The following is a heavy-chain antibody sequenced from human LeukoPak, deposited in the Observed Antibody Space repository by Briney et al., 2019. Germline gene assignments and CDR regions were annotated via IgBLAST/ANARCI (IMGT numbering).Heavy chain of an antibody. V-gene: IGHV4-39*07. CDR1: GGSISSSGYY. D-gene: IGHD3-22*01. CDR3: AREGYYYDSSGYSNWFDP. J-gene: IGHJ5*02. Sequence: SETLSLTCTVSGGSISSSGYYWGWIRQTPGKGLEWIGSIYYSGSNYHNPFLKSRVSMSVDTSKNQFSLKLSSVTAADTAVYYCAREGYYYDSSGYSNWFDPWGQGTLVTVSS. CDR2: IYYSGSN.